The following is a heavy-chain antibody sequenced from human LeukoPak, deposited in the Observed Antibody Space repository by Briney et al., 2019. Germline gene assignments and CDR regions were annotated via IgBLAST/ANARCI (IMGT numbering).Heavy chain of an antibody. CDR1: GSTFSSYA. D-gene: IGHD6-19*01. V-gene: IGHV3-23*01. CDR2: ISGSGGST. CDR3: AKDLKRSPGIAVAGT. J-gene: IGHJ4*02. Sequence: GGSLRLSCAASGSTFSSYAMSWVRQAPGKGLEWVSAISGSGGSTYYADSVKGRFTISRDNSKNTLYLQMNSLRAEDTAVYYCAKDLKRSPGIAVAGTWGQGTLVTVSS.